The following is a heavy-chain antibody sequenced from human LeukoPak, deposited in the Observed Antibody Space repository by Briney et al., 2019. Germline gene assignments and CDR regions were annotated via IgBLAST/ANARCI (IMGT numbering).Heavy chain of an antibody. CDR3: AKDRYSYAFEYSDS. D-gene: IGHD5-18*01. Sequence: GGSLRLSCAASGFTFSSYSMNWVRQAPGKGLEWVSSISSSSSYIYYADSVKGRFTISRGNSKNTLSLQVSSLRAEDTAVYYCAKDRYSYAFEYSDSWGQGTLVTVSS. V-gene: IGHV3-21*01. CDR2: ISSSSSYI. CDR1: GFTFSSYS. J-gene: IGHJ4*02.